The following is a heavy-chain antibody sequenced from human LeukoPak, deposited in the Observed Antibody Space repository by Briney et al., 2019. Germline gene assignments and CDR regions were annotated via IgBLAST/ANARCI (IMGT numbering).Heavy chain of an antibody. CDR1: GFTFTNAW. Sequence: PGGSLRLSCAVSGFTFTNAWMSWVRQAPGKGLEWVSSISSSSSYIYYADSVKGRFTISRDNAKNSLYLQMNSLRAEDTAVYYCARKATTVGYGMDVWGQGTTVTVSS. CDR3: ARKATTVGYGMDV. CDR2: ISSSSSYI. V-gene: IGHV3-21*01. J-gene: IGHJ6*02. D-gene: IGHD4-23*01.